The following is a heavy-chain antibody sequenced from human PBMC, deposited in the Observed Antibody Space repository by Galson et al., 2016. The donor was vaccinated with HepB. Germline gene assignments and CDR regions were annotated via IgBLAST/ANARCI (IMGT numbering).Heavy chain of an antibody. D-gene: IGHD2-8*01. CDR3: AKGKWSWKTHFDY. CDR2: ISGSGGVT. V-gene: IGHV3-23*01. J-gene: IGHJ4*01. Sequence: SLRLSCAASGFTFSNYGMSWVRQAPGKGLEWVSHISGSGGVTYYADSVKGRFTISRDDSQNTLFLQMNCLRADDTAIYYCAKGKWSWKTHFDYWGNGTLVTVPS. CDR1: GFTFSNYG.